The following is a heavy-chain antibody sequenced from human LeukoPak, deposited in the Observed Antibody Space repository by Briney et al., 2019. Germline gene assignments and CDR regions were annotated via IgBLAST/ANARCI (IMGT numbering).Heavy chain of an antibody. CDR3: ARRGDIVVVPAATAFDI. Sequence: SETLSLTCTVSGGSISSSSYYWGWIRQPPGQGLEWIGSIYYSGSTYYNPSLKGRVTISVDTSKNQFSLKLSSVTAADTAVYYCARRGDIVVVPAATAFDIWGQGTMVTVSS. V-gene: IGHV4-39*01. D-gene: IGHD2-2*01. CDR1: GGSISSSSYY. J-gene: IGHJ3*02. CDR2: IYYSGST.